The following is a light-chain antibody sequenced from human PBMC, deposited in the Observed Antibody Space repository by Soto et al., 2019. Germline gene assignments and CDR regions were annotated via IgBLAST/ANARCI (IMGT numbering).Light chain of an antibody. V-gene: IGKV3-20*01. CDR3: QKYSSSSWT. Sequence: EIVLTQSPGTLSLSPGERATLSCRASQSVSGSYLAWYHQRPGQAPRLLIYGASSRATGIPDRFSGSGSGTDFTITISSLELEDFAVYYCQKYSSSSWTFDQGTKVEIK. CDR1: QSVSGSY. J-gene: IGKJ1*01. CDR2: GAS.